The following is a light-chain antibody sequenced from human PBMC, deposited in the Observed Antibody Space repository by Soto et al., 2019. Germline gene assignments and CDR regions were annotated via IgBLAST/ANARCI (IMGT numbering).Light chain of an antibody. CDR3: HSYDSDFVV. V-gene: IGLV6-57*04. J-gene: IGLJ2*01. Sequence: NFMLTQPHSVSESPGKTLSISCTRSSGSIANNYVQWYQQRPGSAPTTVIYENNQRLSGVPDRFSRSTDGSSNSASLTISGLQTEYEADYYCHSYDSDFVVFGGGTNVTVL. CDR1: SGSIANNY. CDR2: ENN.